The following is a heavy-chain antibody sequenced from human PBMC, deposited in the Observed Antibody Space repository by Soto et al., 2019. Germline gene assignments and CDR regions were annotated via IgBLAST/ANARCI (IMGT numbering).Heavy chain of an antibody. CDR3: ARVRYYDSGSSINWFDP. Sequence: PGGSLRLCCAASGFTFSDYYMSWIRQAPGKGLEWVSYISSSGSTIYYADSVKGRFTISRDNAKNSLYLQMNSLRAEDTAVYYCARVRYYDSGSSINWFDPWGQGTLVTVSS. J-gene: IGHJ5*02. V-gene: IGHV3-11*01. D-gene: IGHD3-10*01. CDR2: ISSSGSTI. CDR1: GFTFSDYY.